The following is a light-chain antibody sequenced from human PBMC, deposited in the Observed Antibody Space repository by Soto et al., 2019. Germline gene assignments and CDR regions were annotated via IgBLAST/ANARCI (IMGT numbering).Light chain of an antibody. J-gene: IGKJ4*01. V-gene: IGKV3-11*01. CDR3: QQRSTWPLT. Sequence: EIVVTQSPATLALSPGERATLSCRASQSIGSYLAWYQQKPGQAPRLLIYDASNRATGIPARFSGRGSGTDFTLTISSLEPEDLAVYYCQQRSTWPLTFGGGTKVEIK. CDR1: QSIGSY. CDR2: DAS.